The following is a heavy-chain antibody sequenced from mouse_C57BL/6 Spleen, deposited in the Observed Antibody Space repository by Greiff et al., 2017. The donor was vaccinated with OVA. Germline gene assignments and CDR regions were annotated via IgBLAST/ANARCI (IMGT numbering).Heavy chain of an antibody. D-gene: IGHD2-10*01. CDR3: TRQMNLLSGWGVDY. J-gene: IGHJ2*01. CDR1: GFTFSDAW. Sequence: EVKVVESGGGLVQPGGSMKLSCAASGFTFSDAWMDWVRQSPEKGLEWVAEIRNKANNHATYYAESVKGRLTISRDDSKSSVYLQMNSLRAEDTGIYYCTRQMNLLSGWGVDYWGQGTTLTVAS. V-gene: IGHV6-6*01. CDR2: IRNKANNHAT.